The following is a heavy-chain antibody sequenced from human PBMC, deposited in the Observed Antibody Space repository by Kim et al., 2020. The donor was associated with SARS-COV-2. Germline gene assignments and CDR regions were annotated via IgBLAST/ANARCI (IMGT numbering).Heavy chain of an antibody. Sequence: GGSLRLSCAASGFTFSSYWMHWVRQAPGKGLVVVSRINSDASSTSYADSVKGRFTISRDNAKNTLYLQMNSLTPEDTAVFYCSLAAAGRGNYWGQGTLVTVSS. CDR3: SLAAAGRGNY. D-gene: IGHD6-13*01. CDR2: INSDASST. J-gene: IGHJ4*02. V-gene: IGHV3-74*01. CDR1: GFTFSSYW.